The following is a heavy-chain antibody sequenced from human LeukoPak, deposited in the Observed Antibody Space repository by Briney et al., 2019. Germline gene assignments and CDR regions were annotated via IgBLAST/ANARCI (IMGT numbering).Heavy chain of an antibody. CDR2: ISWNSGSI. V-gene: IGHV3-9*01. Sequence: PGGSLRLSCAASGFTFDDYAMHWVRQAPGKGLEWVSGISWNSGSIGYADSVKGRFTISRDNAKNSLYLQMNSLRAEDTAVYYCARSGDVWGKGTTVTVSS. CDR3: ARSGDV. CDR1: GFTFDDYA. J-gene: IGHJ6*04. D-gene: IGHD1-26*01.